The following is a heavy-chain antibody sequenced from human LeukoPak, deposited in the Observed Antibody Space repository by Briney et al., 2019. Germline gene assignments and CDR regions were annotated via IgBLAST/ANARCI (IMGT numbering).Heavy chain of an antibody. D-gene: IGHD5-18*01. CDR2: ISSSSIYI. J-gene: IGHJ4*02. CDR3: ARGADNYGYIFYY. Sequence: GGSLRLSCAASGFTFSSYSMNWVRQAPGKGLEWVSSISSSSIYIYYADSVKGRFTISRDNAKNSLYLQMNSLRAEDTAVYYCARGADNYGYIFYYWGQGTQVTVSS. V-gene: IGHV3-21*01. CDR1: GFTFSSYS.